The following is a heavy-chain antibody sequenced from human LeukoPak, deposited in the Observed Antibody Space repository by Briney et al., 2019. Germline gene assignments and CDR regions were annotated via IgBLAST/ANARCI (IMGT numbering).Heavy chain of an antibody. CDR2: IHHSGST. CDR1: GGSISSYY. Sequence: SETLSLTCTVSGGSISSYYWSWIRQPPGKGLEWIGNIHHSGSTYYNPSLKSRVTISVDTSKNQFSLKLSSVTAADTAVYYCARHTRVWYFDLWGRGTLVTVSS. V-gene: IGHV4-59*08. D-gene: IGHD3-3*01. J-gene: IGHJ2*01. CDR3: ARHTRVWYFDL.